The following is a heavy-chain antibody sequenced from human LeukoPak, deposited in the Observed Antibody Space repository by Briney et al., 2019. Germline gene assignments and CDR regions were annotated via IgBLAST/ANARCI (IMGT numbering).Heavy chain of an antibody. V-gene: IGHV5-51*01. CDR2: IYPGDSDT. J-gene: IGHJ4*02. Sequence: GESLKISCKGSGPSFTSYWIGWVRQMPGKGLGWMGIIYPGDSDTSYSPSFQGQVTISADKSISTAYLQWSSLKASDTAMYYCARPGSSGPYYFDYWGQGTLVTVSS. CDR3: ARPGSSGPYYFDY. D-gene: IGHD6-19*01. CDR1: GPSFTSYW.